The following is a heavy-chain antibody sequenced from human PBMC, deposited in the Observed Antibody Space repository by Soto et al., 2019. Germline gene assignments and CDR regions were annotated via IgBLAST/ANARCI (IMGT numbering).Heavy chain of an antibody. V-gene: IGHV3-23*01. J-gene: IGHJ4*01. Sequence: AGGSLRLSCAASGFIFRGYGMSWVRQAPGKGLEWVAAINGDGGSTYYADSVKGRFTISRDNSKNTLDLQMNSLRDEDTAVYYCAKVVQMATVRGYFDYWGHGTLVTVSS. CDR1: GFIFRGYG. CDR3: AKVVQMATVRGYFDY. D-gene: IGHD4-4*01. CDR2: INGDGGST.